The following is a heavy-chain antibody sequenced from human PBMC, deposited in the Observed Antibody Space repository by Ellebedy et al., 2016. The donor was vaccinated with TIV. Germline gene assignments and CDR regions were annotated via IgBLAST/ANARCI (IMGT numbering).Heavy chain of an antibody. J-gene: IGHJ5*02. CDR1: GYTFTSYG. D-gene: IGHD3-10*01. Sequence: ASVKVSCKASGYTFTSYGISWVRQAPGQGLEWMGWISAYNGNTNYAQKLQGRVTMTTDTSTSTAYMELRSLRSDDTAVYYCARAGYVLLWFGELLWNWFDPWGQGTLVTVSS. CDR3: ARAGYVLLWFGELLWNWFDP. CDR2: ISAYNGNT. V-gene: IGHV1-18*01.